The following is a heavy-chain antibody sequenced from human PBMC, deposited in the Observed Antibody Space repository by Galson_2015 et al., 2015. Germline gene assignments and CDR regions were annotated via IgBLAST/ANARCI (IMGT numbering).Heavy chain of an antibody. CDR1: GYTLTELS. CDR2: FDPEDGET. V-gene: IGHV1-24*01. CDR3: ATVQRDGGHYGMDV. J-gene: IGHJ6*02. Sequence: SVKVSCKVSGYTLTELSMHWVRQAPGKGLEWMGGFDPEDGETIYAQKFQGRVTMTEDTSTDTAYMELSSLRSEDTAVYYCATVQRDGGHYGMDVWGQGTTVTVSS.